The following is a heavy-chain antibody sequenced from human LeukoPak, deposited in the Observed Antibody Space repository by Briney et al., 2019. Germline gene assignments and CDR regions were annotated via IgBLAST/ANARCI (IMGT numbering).Heavy chain of an antibody. J-gene: IGHJ4*02. CDR3: ARGTGRWLQPGWGN. Sequence: SETLSLTCTVSGYSISSGYYWGWIRQPPGKGLEWIGSIYYSGSTYYNPSLKSRVTISVDTSKNQFSLKLSSVTAADTAVYYCARGTGRWLQPGWGNWGQGTLVTVSS. CDR2: IYYSGST. V-gene: IGHV4-38-2*02. CDR1: GYSISSGYY. D-gene: IGHD5-24*01.